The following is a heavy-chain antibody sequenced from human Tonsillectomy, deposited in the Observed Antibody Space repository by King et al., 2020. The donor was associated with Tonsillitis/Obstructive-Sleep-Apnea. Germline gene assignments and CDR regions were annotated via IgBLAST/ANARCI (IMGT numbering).Heavy chain of an antibody. V-gene: IGHV1-18*01. CDR3: ARGEASAGMGANFDY. CDR2: ISAYNGNT. CDR1: GYTFTNYG. J-gene: IGHJ4*02. Sequence: QLVQSGAEVKKPGASVKVSCKASGYTFTNYGITWVRQAPGQGLEWMGWISAYNGNTNYAQKFQGRVTMTTDTFTSTAYMELRSLRSDDTAVYYCARGEASAGMGANFDYWGQGTLVTVSS. D-gene: IGHD6-13*01.